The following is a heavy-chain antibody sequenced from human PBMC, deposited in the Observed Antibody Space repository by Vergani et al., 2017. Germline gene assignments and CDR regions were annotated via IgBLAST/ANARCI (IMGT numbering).Heavy chain of an antibody. J-gene: IGHJ6*04. CDR3: ARSCSGGSCYAKVMDV. Sequence: EVQLVETGGGLIQPGGSLRLSCAASGFTVSSNYMSWVRQAPGKGLEGVSVIYSGGSTYYADSVKGRFTISRDNSKNTLYLQMNSLRAEDTAVYYCARSCSGGSCYAKVMDVWGKGTTVTVSS. CDR2: IYSGGST. D-gene: IGHD2-15*01. CDR1: GFTVSSNY. V-gene: IGHV3-53*02.